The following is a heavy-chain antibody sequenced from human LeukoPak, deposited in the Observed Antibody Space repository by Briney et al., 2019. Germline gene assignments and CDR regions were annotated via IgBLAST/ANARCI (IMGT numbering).Heavy chain of an antibody. J-gene: IGHJ4*02. Sequence: SVKVSCKASGGTFSSYAISWVRQAPGQGLEWMGRIIPIFGTANYAQKFQGRVTIATDESTSTAYMELSSLRSEDTAVYYCAGGGRIAAANPLDYWGQGTLVTVSS. V-gene: IGHV1-69*05. CDR3: AGGGRIAAANPLDY. CDR1: GGTFSSYA. D-gene: IGHD6-13*01. CDR2: IIPIFGTA.